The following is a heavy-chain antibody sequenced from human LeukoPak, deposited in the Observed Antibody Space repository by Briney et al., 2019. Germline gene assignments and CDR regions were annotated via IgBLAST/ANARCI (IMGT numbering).Heavy chain of an antibody. V-gene: IGHV1-46*01. D-gene: IGHD6-13*01. CDR3: ARDNWSWSFDY. J-gene: IGHJ4*02. Sequence: GASVKVSCKASGYTFTSFKMNWARQAPGQGLEWMGIINPSGGSTTYAQSFQGRVTITRDTSTSTFYMELSSLRSEDTAMYFCARDNWSWSFDYWGQGTLVTVSS. CDR1: GYTFTSFK. CDR2: INPSGGST.